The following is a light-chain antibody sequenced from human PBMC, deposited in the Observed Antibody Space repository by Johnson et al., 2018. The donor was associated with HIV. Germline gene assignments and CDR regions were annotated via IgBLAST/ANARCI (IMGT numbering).Light chain of an antibody. CDR2: DNN. CDR3: GTWDSTLGGV. Sequence: QSVLTQPPSVSAAPGQKVTISCSGSSSNIGNNYVSWYQQLPGTAPKLLIYDNNKRPSGIPDRFSGSKSGTSATLALTGLQTGDEADYYCGTWDSTLGGVFGTGTKVTVL. V-gene: IGLV1-51*01. CDR1: SSNIGNNY. J-gene: IGLJ1*01.